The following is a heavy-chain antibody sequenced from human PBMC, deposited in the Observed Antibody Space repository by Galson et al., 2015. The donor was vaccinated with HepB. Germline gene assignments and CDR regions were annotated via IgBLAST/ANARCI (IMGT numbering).Heavy chain of an antibody. D-gene: IGHD2-21*02. V-gene: IGHV1-2*04. CDR3: ARDQRPLFSFYYYYYGMDV. Sequence: SVKVSCKASGYTFTGYYMHWVRQAPGQGLEWMGRINPNSGGTNYAQKFQGWVTMTRDTSISTAYMELSRLRSDDTAVYYCARDQRPLFSFYYYYYGMDVWGQGTTVTVSS. J-gene: IGHJ6*02. CDR1: GYTFTGYY. CDR2: INPNSGGT.